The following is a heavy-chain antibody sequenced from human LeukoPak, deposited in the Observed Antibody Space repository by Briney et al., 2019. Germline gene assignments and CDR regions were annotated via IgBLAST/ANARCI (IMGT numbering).Heavy chain of an antibody. J-gene: IGHJ5*02. CDR1: GFTFSSYA. D-gene: IGHD3-22*01. Sequence: GGSLRLSCAASGFTFSSYAMSWVRQAPGKGLEWVSAISGSGGSTYYADSVKGRLTISRDNSENTLYLQMNSLRAEDTAVYYCAKDPVGYYYDSRTNWFDPWGQGTLVTVSS. CDR3: AKDPVGYYYDSRTNWFDP. CDR2: ISGSGGST. V-gene: IGHV3-23*01.